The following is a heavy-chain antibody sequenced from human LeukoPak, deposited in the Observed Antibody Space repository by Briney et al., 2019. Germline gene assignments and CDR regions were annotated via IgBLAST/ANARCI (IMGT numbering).Heavy chain of an antibody. D-gene: IGHD2-2*01. Sequence: PSETLSLTRTVSGGSISNSNYFWGWVRQPPGKGLEWIGSIYYSGSTYYNPSLKSRVTISIDTSKNHFSLKLSSVTATDTAFYYCATEDVVIPTAAQRPLDYWGQGTLVTVSS. CDR1: GGSISNSNYF. J-gene: IGHJ4*02. CDR3: ATEDVVIPTAAQRPLDY. V-gene: IGHV4-39*02. CDR2: IYYSGST.